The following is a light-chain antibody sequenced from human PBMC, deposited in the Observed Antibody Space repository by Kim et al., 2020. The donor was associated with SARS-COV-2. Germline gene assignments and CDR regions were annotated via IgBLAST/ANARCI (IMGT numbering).Light chain of an antibody. J-gene: IGKJ1*01. Sequence: ASVGDRVTITCRASLGIRDYLAWYQQKPGEVPKLLIYAASTLQSGVPLRFSGSGSGTDFTLNISDLQPEDAATYFCQKYDSAPWTFGQVTKVDIK. V-gene: IGKV1-27*01. CDR1: LGIRDY. CDR2: AAS. CDR3: QKYDSAPWT.